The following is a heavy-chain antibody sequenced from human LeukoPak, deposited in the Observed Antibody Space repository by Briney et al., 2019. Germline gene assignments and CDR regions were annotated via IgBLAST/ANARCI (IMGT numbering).Heavy chain of an antibody. Sequence: GGSLRLSCAVCGFTFNSYAVSWVRRAPGKGLEWVSGISGSGRSTYYADSVKGRFTISRDNSKNTLFLQMNSLRAEDTAIYYCVKDVPGIAVTTAWGQGTLVTVPS. J-gene: IGHJ5*02. D-gene: IGHD6-19*01. V-gene: IGHV3-23*01. CDR1: GFTFNSYA. CDR3: VKDVPGIAVTTA. CDR2: ISGSGRST.